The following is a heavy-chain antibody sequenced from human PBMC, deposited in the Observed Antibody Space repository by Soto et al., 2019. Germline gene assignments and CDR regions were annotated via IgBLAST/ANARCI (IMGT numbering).Heavy chain of an antibody. CDR3: ARELFPHDVAAAGLRNWFDP. CDR1: GDSVSSNSAA. Sequence: SQTLSLTCAISGDSVSSNSAAWNWIRPSPSRGLEWLGRTYYRSKWYNDYAVSVKSRITISTDTSKNQFSLQLNSLTPEDTAVYYCARELFPHDVAAAGLRNWFDPWGQGTLVTVSS. CDR2: TYYRSKWYN. J-gene: IGHJ5*02. D-gene: IGHD6-13*01. V-gene: IGHV6-1*01.